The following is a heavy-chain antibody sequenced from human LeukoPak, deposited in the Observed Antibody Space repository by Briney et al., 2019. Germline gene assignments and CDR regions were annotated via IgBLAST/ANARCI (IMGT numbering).Heavy chain of an antibody. CDR1: GDSISSSSYY. Sequence: PSETLSLTCTVSGDSISSSSYYWGWIRQPPGKGLEYIGSIFSSENANYNPSLKSRVAMSVDTSENHLSLRLTSVTAADTAMYYCARGFTVTTNDVFDMWGQGTMVTVSS. CDR3: ARGFTVTTNDVFDM. CDR2: IFSSENA. J-gene: IGHJ3*02. D-gene: IGHD4-17*01. V-gene: IGHV4-39*07.